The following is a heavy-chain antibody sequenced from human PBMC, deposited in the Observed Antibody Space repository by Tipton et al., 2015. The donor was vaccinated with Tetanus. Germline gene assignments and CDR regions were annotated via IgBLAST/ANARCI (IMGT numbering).Heavy chain of an antibody. CDR2: ISGSGGST. Sequence: GSLRLSCAASGFTFSSYAMSWVRQAPGKGLEWVSAISGSGGSTYYADSVKGRFTISRDNAKNSLYLQMNSLRAEDTALYYCARVGDGGGTYFDYWGQGTLVTVSS. J-gene: IGHJ4*02. CDR3: ARVGDGGGTYFDY. D-gene: IGHD3-16*01. V-gene: IGHV3-23*01. CDR1: GFTFSSYA.